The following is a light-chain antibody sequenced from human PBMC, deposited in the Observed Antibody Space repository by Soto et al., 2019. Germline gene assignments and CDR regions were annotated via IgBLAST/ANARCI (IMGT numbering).Light chain of an antibody. CDR3: QQYGSSPRT. Sequence: EMVLTQSPGTLSLSLGERATLSCRTSQSVNSRYLAWYQQKPGQAPRLLIYGASSRATGIPDRFRGSGSGTDVTLTISRLEPEDFAVYYCQQYGSSPRTFGQGTKLEIK. CDR1: QSVNSRY. J-gene: IGKJ2*01. V-gene: IGKV3-20*01. CDR2: GAS.